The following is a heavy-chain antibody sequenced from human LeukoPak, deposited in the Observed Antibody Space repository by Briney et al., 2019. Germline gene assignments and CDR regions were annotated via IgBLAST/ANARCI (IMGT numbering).Heavy chain of an antibody. Sequence: EGSLRLSCAASGFTFSSYAMHWVRQAPGKGLEYVSAISSNGGSTYYANSVKGRFTISRDNSKNTLYLQMGSLRAEDMAVYYCAREANGPITTATREFDYWGQGTLVTVSS. CDR2: ISSNGGST. V-gene: IGHV3-64*01. CDR3: AREANGPITTATREFDY. CDR1: GFTFSSYA. J-gene: IGHJ4*02. D-gene: IGHD4-17*01.